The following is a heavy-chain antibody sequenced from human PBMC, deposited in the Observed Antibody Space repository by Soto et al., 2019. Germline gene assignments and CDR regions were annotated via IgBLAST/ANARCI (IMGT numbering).Heavy chain of an antibody. J-gene: IGHJ6*02. D-gene: IGHD6-19*01. CDR2: IWYDGSNK. Sequence: PGGSLRLSCAASGFTFSSYGMHWVRQAPGKGLEWVAVIWYDGSNKYYADSVKGRFTISRYNSKNTLYLQMNSLRAEDTAVYYCARGITIAVAGTYGMDVWGQGTTVTVSS. CDR3: ARGITIAVAGTYGMDV. V-gene: IGHV3-33*01. CDR1: GFTFSSYG.